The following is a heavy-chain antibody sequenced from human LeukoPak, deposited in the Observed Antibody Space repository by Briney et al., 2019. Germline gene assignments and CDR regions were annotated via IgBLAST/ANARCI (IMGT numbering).Heavy chain of an antibody. CDR3: ARASWDTSGYYYCDF. J-gene: IGHJ4*02. CDR2: ISSSGRSI. V-gene: IGHV3-48*03. CDR1: GFTFGSYE. D-gene: IGHD3-22*01. Sequence: GGSLRLSCAGSGFTFGSYEMNWVRQAPGKGLEWVSYISSSGRSIYYADSVKGRFTITRDNAGNSLFLQMNSLRAEDTAVYFCARASWDTSGYYYCDFWGQGTLVTVSS.